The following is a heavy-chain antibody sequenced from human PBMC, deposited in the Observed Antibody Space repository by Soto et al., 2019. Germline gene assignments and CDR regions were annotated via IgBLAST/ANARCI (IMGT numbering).Heavy chain of an antibody. J-gene: IGHJ5*02. D-gene: IGHD1-26*01. CDR1: GRSFSGYY. CDR2: AIHIGGT. Sequence: SDTLSPTVAVQGRSFSGYYWSWGRRRPGKGLGWIGEAIHIGGTNYNPSLKSRVTISVDTSQYQFPLNMNSVSAAGTAVYYSGRGEWELRFNIWGQGTLITVSS. V-gene: IGHV4-34*01. CDR3: GRGEWELRFNI.